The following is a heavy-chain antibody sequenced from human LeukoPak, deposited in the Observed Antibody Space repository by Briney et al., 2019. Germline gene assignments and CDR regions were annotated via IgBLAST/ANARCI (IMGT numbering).Heavy chain of an antibody. CDR2: INPNSGGA. CDR1: GYTFTGYY. Sequence: ASVKVSCKASGYTFTGYYIHWVRQAPGQGLEWMGWINPNSGGANYALKFQGRVTLTRDTSISTAYMELSRLRSDDTAVYYCARDDEGIVVVPAAIFYWGQGTLVTVSS. CDR3: ARDDEGIVVVPAAIFY. V-gene: IGHV1-2*02. D-gene: IGHD2-2*02. J-gene: IGHJ4*02.